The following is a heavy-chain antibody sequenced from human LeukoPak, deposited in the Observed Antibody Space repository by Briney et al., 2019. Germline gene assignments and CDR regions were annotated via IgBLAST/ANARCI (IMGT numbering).Heavy chain of an antibody. Sequence: SETLSLTCTVSGGSISSTIYYWGWIRQPPGKGLEWIGSIYYTGSTYYNPSLKSRVTISIDTSKNQFSLKLSSVTAADTAVYYCARDSESAPTSFDYWGQGTLVTVSS. CDR2: IYYTGST. CDR1: GGSISSTIYY. D-gene: IGHD1-14*01. V-gene: IGHV4-39*07. CDR3: ARDSESAPTSFDY. J-gene: IGHJ4*02.